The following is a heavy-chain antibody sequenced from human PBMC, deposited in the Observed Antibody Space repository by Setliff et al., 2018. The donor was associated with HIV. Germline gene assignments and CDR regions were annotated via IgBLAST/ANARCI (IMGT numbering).Heavy chain of an antibody. CDR2: IYYSGST. D-gene: IGHD3-16*01. Sequence: ASETLSLTCTVSGGSVSSGGYYWSWIRQHPGRGLEWIGYIYYSGSTYYNPSLKSRVRISVDTSKNQFSLKLSSVTAADTAVYYCARTRWGAPVDYWGQGILVTVS. CDR1: GGSVSSGGYY. J-gene: IGHJ4*02. CDR3: ARTRWGAPVDY. V-gene: IGHV4-31*03.